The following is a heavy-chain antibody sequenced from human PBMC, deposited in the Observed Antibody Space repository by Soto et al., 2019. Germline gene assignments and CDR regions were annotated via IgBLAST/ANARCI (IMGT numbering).Heavy chain of an antibody. CDR2: MNPNSGHT. J-gene: IGHJ5*02. CDR3: ASDMITT. Sequence: QVQLVQSGAEVKKPGASVKVSCKASGYTFTSHDINWMRQATGQGLEWMGWMNPNSGHTNYAQKXQXTGXMTRDTSISTAYMELTKLRSEDTAIYYCASDMITTWGQGTLVTVSS. D-gene: IGHD3-16*01. CDR1: GYTFTSHD. V-gene: IGHV1-8*01.